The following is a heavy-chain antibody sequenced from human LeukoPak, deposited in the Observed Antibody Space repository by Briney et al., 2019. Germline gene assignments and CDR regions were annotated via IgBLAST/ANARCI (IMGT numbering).Heavy chain of an antibody. J-gene: IGHJ4*02. V-gene: IGHV3-7*01. CDR1: GFKFRNFW. CDR2: INEAGNER. Sequence: GGSLRLSCEASGFKFRNFWMNWVRQVPGKGLEWVAAINEAGNERQYVDSMKGRFIISRDNAKNLLYLQVTSLKVEDTGLYYCAQGKFFGGEWGQGTLVTVSS. D-gene: IGHD2-21*01. CDR3: AQGKFFGGE.